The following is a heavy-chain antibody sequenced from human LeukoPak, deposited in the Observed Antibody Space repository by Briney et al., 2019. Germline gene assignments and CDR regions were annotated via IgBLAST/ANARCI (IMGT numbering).Heavy chain of an antibody. CDR2: INHSGST. Sequence: PSETLSLTCAVYGGSFSGYYWSWIRQPPGKGLEWIGEINHSGSTNYNPSLKSRVTISVDTSKNQFSLKLSSVTAADTAVYYCARSSAVAGVYDWGQGTLVTVSS. D-gene: IGHD6-19*01. CDR1: GGSFSGYY. V-gene: IGHV4-34*01. CDR3: ARSSAVAGVYD. J-gene: IGHJ4*02.